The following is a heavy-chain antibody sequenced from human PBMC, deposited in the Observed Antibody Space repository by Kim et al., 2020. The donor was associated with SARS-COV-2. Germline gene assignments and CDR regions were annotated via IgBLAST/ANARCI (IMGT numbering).Heavy chain of an antibody. V-gene: IGHV4-31*01. J-gene: IGHJ6*02. CDR3: ARDENYYYGMVV. Sequence: CYNPSLQSLVTISVDTSKNQFSLKLSSVTAAGTAVYYFARDENYYYGMVVWGQGTTVTVSS.